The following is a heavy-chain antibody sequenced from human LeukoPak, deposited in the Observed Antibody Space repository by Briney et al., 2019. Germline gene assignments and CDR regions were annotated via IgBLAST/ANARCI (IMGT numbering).Heavy chain of an antibody. V-gene: IGHV3-23*01. J-gene: IGHJ4*02. D-gene: IGHD6-13*01. CDR3: AKKGGIAAAGGYYFDY. CDR1: GFTFSSYA. Sequence: GGSLRLSCAASGFTFSSYAMSWVRQAPGKGLEWVSGISGSGGSTYYPDSVKGRFTISRDNSKNTLYLQTNSLRAEDTAVYYCAKKGGIAAAGGYYFDYWGQGTLVTVSS. CDR2: ISGSGGST.